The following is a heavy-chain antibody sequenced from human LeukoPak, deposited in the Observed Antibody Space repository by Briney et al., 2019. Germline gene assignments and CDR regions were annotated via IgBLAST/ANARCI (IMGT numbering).Heavy chain of an antibody. CDR1: GHSLAELA. D-gene: IGHD4-23*01. Sequence: ASVKVSCKVSGHSLAELAMHWVRQAPGKGLEWVGGFDPEEGETFYAQEVLGRVSITEDTSTDTAYMDLSSLTSEDTAVYYCAILPLTVVTPLDVWGQGTTVSVSS. CDR3: AILPLTVVTPLDV. J-gene: IGHJ6*01. V-gene: IGHV1-24*01. CDR2: FDPEEGET.